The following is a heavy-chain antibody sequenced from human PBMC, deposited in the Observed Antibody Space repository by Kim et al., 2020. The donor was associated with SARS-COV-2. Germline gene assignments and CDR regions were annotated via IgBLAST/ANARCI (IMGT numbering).Heavy chain of an antibody. J-gene: IGHJ4*02. V-gene: IGHV3-30*04. CDR3: ARSLKALGIQLWPPDY. D-gene: IGHD5-18*01. Sequence: GGSLRLSCAASGFTFSSYAMHWVRQAPGKGLEWVAVISYDGSNKYYADSVKGRFTISRDNSKNTLYLQMNSLRAEDTAVYYCARSLKALGIQLWPPDYWGQGTLVTVSS. CDR1: GFTFSSYA. CDR2: ISYDGSNK.